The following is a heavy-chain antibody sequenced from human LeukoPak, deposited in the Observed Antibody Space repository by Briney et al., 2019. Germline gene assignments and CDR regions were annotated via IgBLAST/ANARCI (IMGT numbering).Heavy chain of an antibody. Sequence: GGSLRLSCVGSGFTFSSYWMSWVRQAPGKGLEWVANIRQDGSEIYYMDSLKGRFTIARDNAKNSLYLQMNSLRAEDTAVYHCARPQWNDYDISGFDHWGQGTLVTVSS. CDR1: GFTFSSYW. CDR2: IRQDGSEI. J-gene: IGHJ4*02. CDR3: ARPQWNDYDISGFDH. D-gene: IGHD3-22*01. V-gene: IGHV3-7*05.